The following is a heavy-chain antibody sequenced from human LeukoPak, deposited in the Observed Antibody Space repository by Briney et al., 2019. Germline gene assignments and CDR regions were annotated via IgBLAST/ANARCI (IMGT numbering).Heavy chain of an antibody. CDR3: TTGPRRGFDL. J-gene: IGHJ2*01. V-gene: IGHV3-15*01. Sequence: NPGGSLRLSCAASGFTFSNAWMSWVRQAPGKGLEWVGCIKSKTSGRTIDYAAPVKGRFTISRDDSKNTLYLQMNSLKTEDTAVYYCTTGPRRGFDLWGRGPLVTVSS. CDR1: GFTFSNAW. CDR2: IKSKTSGRTI.